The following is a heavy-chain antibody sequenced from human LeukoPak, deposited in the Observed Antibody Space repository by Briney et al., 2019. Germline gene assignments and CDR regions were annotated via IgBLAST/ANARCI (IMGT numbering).Heavy chain of an antibody. D-gene: IGHD3-10*01. Sequence: SETLSLTCAVSGGSISSGGYSWSWIRQPPGTGLEWLGYIYHSGSTYYNPSLKSRVAISVDRSKNQFSLKLSSVTAADTAVYYCARSSPYGSGSYYHYYFDYWGQGTLVTVSS. CDR1: GGSISSGGYS. V-gene: IGHV4-30-2*01. J-gene: IGHJ4*02. CDR2: IYHSGST. CDR3: ARSSPYGSGSYYHYYFDY.